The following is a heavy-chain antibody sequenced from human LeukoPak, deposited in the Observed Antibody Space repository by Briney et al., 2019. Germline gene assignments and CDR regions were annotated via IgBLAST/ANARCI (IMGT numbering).Heavy chain of an antibody. CDR2: IYYSGST. V-gene: IGHV4-59*11. Sequence: SETLSLTCTVAGGSISSHYWSWIRQPPGKVLEWIGYIYYSGSTNYNPSLESRVTISVDTSKNQFSLKLSSVTAADTAVYYCARQADQYYFDYWGQGTLVTVSS. CDR3: ARQADQYYFDY. CDR1: GGSISSHY. J-gene: IGHJ4*02.